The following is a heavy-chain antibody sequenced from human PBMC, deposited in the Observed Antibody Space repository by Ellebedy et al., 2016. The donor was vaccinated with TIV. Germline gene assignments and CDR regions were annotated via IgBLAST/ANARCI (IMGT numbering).Heavy chain of an antibody. V-gene: IGHV1-2*04. CDR1: GYTFTGYY. CDR2: IKPNSGGT. J-gene: IGHJ4*02. D-gene: IGHD1-26*01. CDR3: ARDGGSYSDFDY. Sequence: AASVQVSCKASGYTFTGYYMHWVRQAPGQGLEWMGWIKPNSGGTNYAQKFQGWVTMTRDTSISTAYMELSRLRSDDTAVYYCARDGGSYSDFDYWGQGTLVTVSS.